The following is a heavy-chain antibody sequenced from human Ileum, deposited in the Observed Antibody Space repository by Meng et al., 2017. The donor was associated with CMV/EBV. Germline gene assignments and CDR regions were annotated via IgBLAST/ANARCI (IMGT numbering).Heavy chain of an antibody. Sequence: GESLKISCAASGFTFNNYWMAWVRQAPGKGLEWVANIKKDGSEIYYMDSLKGRFTISRDNAKQSLYLQTNSLRVEDTASYYCARINDYGGAHYGMDVWGQGTTVTVSS. CDR3: ARINDYGGAHYGMDV. V-gene: IGHV3-7*01. CDR1: GFTFNNYW. CDR2: IKKDGSEI. J-gene: IGHJ6*02. D-gene: IGHD4/OR15-4a*01.